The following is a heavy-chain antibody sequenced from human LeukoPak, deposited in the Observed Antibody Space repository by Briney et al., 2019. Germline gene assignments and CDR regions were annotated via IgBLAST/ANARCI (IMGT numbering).Heavy chain of an antibody. CDR2: ISGSGGST. D-gene: IGHD2-2*01. CDR3: AKDLVYCSSTSCHYNYYGMDV. J-gene: IGHJ6*02. V-gene: IGHV3-23*01. Sequence: GGSLRLSCAASGFTFSSYAMSWVRQAPGKGLEWVSAISGSGGSTYYADSVKGRFTISRDNSKNTLYLQMNSLRAEDTAVYYCAKDLVYCSSTSCHYNYYGMDVWGQGTTVTVSS. CDR1: GFTFSSYA.